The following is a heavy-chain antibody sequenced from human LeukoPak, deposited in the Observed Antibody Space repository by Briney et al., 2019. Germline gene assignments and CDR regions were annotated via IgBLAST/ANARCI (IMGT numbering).Heavy chain of an antibody. V-gene: IGHV3-30-3*01. CDR3: ARGGGYKLLED. D-gene: IGHD5-24*01. CDR1: GFTFSTYA. CDR2: ISYDGRSK. J-gene: IGHJ4*02. Sequence: GGSLRLSCAASGFTFSTYAMHWVRQAPGKGLEWVAVISYDGRSKYYADSVKGRFTISRDNSKNTLYLQMNSLRVEDTAVYYCARGGGYKLLEDWGQGTLVTVSS.